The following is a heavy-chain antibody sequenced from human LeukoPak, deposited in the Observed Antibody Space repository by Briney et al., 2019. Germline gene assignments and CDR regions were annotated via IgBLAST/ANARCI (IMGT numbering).Heavy chain of an antibody. V-gene: IGHV3-7*01. CDR3: ARVPDGDSPYRPVDY. CDR1: GFTSSTNW. Sequence: GGSLRLSCAASGFTSSTNWTTWVRQAPGKGLEWVANIKQDGSEKYYVDSVKGRFTISRDNVKNSLYLQMNSLRAEDTAVYYCARVPDGDSPYRPVDYWGQGTLVTVSS. CDR2: IKQDGSEK. J-gene: IGHJ4*02. D-gene: IGHD4-17*01.